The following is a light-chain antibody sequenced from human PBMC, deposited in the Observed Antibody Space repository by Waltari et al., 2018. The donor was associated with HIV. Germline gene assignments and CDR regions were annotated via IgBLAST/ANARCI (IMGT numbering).Light chain of an antibody. Sequence: QSALTQPASVSGFLGQSINISCTGISTDSRFYQYVSWYQQYPGKIPRLIIFDNNNRPSGGSAHFSGSRSGNSASLTYSGLQSGDEAHYYCAANRLDYTLSFGGGTKLTVL. J-gene: IGLJ2*01. CDR1: STDSRFYQY. CDR3: AANRLDYTLS. V-gene: IGLV2-14*03. CDR2: DNN.